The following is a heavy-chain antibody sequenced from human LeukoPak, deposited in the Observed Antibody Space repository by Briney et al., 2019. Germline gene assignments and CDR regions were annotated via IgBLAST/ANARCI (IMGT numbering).Heavy chain of an antibody. CDR3: ARGEDLVVPAA. D-gene: IGHD2-2*01. J-gene: IGHJ5*02. CDR1: GFTVSSNY. Sequence: GGSLRLSCAASGFTVSSNYMTWVRQAPGKGLEWVSVIHKSAITYFADTVKGRFTISRDNAKNSLYLQMNSLRAEDTAVYYCARGEDLVVPAAWGQGTLVTVSS. CDR2: IHKSAIT. V-gene: IGHV3-53*01.